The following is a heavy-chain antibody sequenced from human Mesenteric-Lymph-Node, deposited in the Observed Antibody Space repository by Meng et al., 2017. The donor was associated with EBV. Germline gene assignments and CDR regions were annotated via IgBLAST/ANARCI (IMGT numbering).Heavy chain of an antibody. Sequence: MPSKVSGPSVVQPTQTVTLPGTFVGFSLSTSAMGVGWIRQPAGKALELLSLIYWDDDKRYNPSLKTRLSITKDTSKNQVVLTLANVNPVDTARYYCTHVKYGAGSYYSDYWGQGTLVTVSS. CDR1: GFSLSTSAMG. D-gene: IGHD3-10*01. J-gene: IGHJ4*02. V-gene: IGHV2-5*02. CDR3: THVKYGAGSYYSDY. CDR2: IYWDDDK.